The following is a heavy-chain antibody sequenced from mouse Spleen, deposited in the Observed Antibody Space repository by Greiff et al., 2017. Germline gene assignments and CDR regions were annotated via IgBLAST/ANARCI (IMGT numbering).Heavy chain of an antibody. CDR3: ARNLDYAMDY. CDR2: IWSGGST. CDR1: GFSLTSYG. Sequence: VKVVESGPGLVQPSQSLSITCTVSGFSLTSYGVHWVRQSPGKGLEWLGVIWSGGSTDYNAAFISRLSISKDNSKSQVFFKMNSLQANDTAIYYCARNLDYAMDYWGQGTSVTVSS. J-gene: IGHJ4*01. V-gene: IGHV2-2*02. D-gene: IGHD2-4*01.